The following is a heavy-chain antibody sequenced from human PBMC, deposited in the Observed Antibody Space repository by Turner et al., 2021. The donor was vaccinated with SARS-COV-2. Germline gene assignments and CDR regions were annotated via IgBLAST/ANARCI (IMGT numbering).Heavy chain of an antibody. D-gene: IGHD6-13*01. CDR1: GFTFSTYW. Sequence: VQLVESGGGLVQPGGSLRLSCAASGFTFSTYWMSWVRQAPGKGREWVANIKQDGSEKYYVDSVKGRFNISRDNTKNSLYLQMNSLRAEDTAVYYCASDNGYSSSWYSVAFDIWGQGTMVTVSS. J-gene: IGHJ3*02. CDR3: ASDNGYSSSWYSVAFDI. CDR2: IKQDGSEK. V-gene: IGHV3-7*04.